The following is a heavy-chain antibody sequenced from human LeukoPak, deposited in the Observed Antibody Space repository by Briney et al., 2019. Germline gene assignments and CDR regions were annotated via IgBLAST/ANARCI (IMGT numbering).Heavy chain of an antibody. CDR2: ISGSGGST. CDR3: ARDRGYTQDY. D-gene: IGHD5-12*01. Sequence: GGSLRLSCAASGFTFSTYVMSWVRQAPGKGLEWVSAISGSGGSTYYADSVKGRFTISRDNSKNTLYLQMNSLRAEDTAIYYCARDRGYTQDYWGQGTLVTVSS. CDR1: GFTFSTYV. J-gene: IGHJ4*02. V-gene: IGHV3-23*01.